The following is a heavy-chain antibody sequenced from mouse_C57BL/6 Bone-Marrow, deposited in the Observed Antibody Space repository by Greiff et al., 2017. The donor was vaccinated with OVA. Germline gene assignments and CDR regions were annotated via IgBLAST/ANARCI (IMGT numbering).Heavy chain of an antibody. CDR3: TTRGRDWFAY. CDR1: GFNIKDDY. J-gene: IGHJ3*01. Sequence: VQLQQPGAELVRPGASVKLSCTASGFNIKDDYMHWVKQRPEQGLEWIGWIDPENGDTEYASKFQGKATITADTSSNTAYLQLSSLTSEDSAVYYCTTRGRDWFAYWGQGTLVTVSA. V-gene: IGHV14-4*01. CDR2: IDPENGDT.